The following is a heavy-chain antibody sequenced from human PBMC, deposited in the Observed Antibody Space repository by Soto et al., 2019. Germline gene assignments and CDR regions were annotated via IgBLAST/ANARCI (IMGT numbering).Heavy chain of an antibody. V-gene: IGHV4-34*01. CDR2: INHSGST. D-gene: IGHD3-10*01. CDR1: GGSFSGYY. CDR3: ARDLGVTMVRENGEWFDP. Sequence: PSETLSLTCAVYGGSFSGYYWSWIRQPPGKGLEWIGEINHSGSTNYNPSLKSRVTISVDTSKNQFSLKLSSVTAADTAVYYCARDLGVTMVRENGEWFDPWGQGTLVTVSS. J-gene: IGHJ5*02.